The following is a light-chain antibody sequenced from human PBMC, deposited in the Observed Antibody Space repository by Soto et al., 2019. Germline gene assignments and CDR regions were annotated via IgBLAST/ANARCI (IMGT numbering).Light chain of an antibody. CDR1: RSLVYSDGNTY. CDR2: KVS. Sequence: DVVMTQSPLSPPVTLGQPASISCSCRRSLVYSDGNTYLHWFQQRPGQSPRRLIYKVSNRDSGVPARFSGSGSGTDFALKISRVEAEDVGVYYCMQGTHWPITFGQGTRLEIK. J-gene: IGKJ5*01. V-gene: IGKV2-30*01. CDR3: MQGTHWPIT.